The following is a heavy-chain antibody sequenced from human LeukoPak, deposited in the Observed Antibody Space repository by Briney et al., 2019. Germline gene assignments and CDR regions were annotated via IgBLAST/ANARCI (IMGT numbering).Heavy chain of an antibody. CDR1: GYSISGGYY. Sequence: SETLSLTCTVSGYSISGGYYWGWIRQPPGKGLEWIGSIYHSGSTYYNPSLKSRVTISVDTSKNQFSLKLSSVTAADTAVYYCARVAWFQPPYFDYWGQGTLVTVSS. CDR2: IYHSGST. V-gene: IGHV4-38-2*02. J-gene: IGHJ4*02. CDR3: ARVAWFQPPYFDY. D-gene: IGHD3-22*01.